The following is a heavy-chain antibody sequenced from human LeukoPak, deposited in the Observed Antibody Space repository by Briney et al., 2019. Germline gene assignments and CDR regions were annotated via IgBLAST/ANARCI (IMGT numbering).Heavy chain of an antibody. CDR3: TGYDSSGYYNLGAFDI. D-gene: IGHD3-22*01. Sequence: ASVKVSCKASGYTFTSYYMHWARQAPGQGLEWMGIINPSGGSTSYAQKFQGRVTMTRDTSTSTVYMELSGLRSEDTAVYYCTGYDSSGYYNLGAFDIWGQGTMVTVSS. CDR2: INPSGGST. CDR1: GYTFTSYY. V-gene: IGHV1-46*01. J-gene: IGHJ3*02.